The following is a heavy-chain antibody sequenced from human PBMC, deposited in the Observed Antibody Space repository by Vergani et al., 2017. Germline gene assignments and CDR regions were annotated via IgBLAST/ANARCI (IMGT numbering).Heavy chain of an antibody. J-gene: IGHJ5*02. Sequence: QVQLVQSGAEVKKPGASLKVSCKASGYTFTSYGISWVRQAPGQGLDWMGWISAHNGNTNYAQKLQGRVTMTTDTSTSTAYRELRSLRSDDTAVYYCAREGRDLAYCGGDCYGWFDPEGQGTLVTVSS. D-gene: IGHD2-21*02. CDR3: AREGRDLAYCGGDCYGWFDP. V-gene: IGHV1-18*01. CDR2: ISAHNGNT. CDR1: GYTFTSYG.